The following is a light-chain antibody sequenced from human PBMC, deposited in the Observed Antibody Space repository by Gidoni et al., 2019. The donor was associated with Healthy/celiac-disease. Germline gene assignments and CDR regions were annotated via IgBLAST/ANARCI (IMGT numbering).Light chain of an antibody. CDR3: QQSYSTPQT. Sequence: DIQMTQSPSSLSASVGDRVTITCRASQSINTYLNWYQQKPGKAPKVLIFIASNLQSGVPSRFSGSGSGTDFTLTISSLQPEDFATYYCQQSYSTPQTFGQGTKVEIK. V-gene: IGKV1-39*01. J-gene: IGKJ1*01. CDR2: IAS. CDR1: QSINTY.